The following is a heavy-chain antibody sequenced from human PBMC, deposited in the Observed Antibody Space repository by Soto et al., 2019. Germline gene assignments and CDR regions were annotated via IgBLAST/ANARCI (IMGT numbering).Heavy chain of an antibody. J-gene: IGHJ6*02. Sequence: SVKVSCKASGGTFSSYAISWVRQAPGQGLEWMGGIIPIFGTANYAQKFQGRVTITADGSTSTAYMELSSLRSEDTAVYYCARGEQHIVVVTANYYYGMDVWGQGTTVTVSS. V-gene: IGHV1-69*13. CDR2: IIPIFGTA. CDR3: ARGEQHIVVVTANYYYGMDV. CDR1: GGTFSSYA. D-gene: IGHD2-21*02.